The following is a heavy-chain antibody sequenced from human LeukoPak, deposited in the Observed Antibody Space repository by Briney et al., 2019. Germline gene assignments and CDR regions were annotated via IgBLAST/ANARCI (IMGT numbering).Heavy chain of an antibody. D-gene: IGHD6-13*01. CDR2: IRYDGSNK. CDR1: GFTFSSYG. J-gene: IGHJ3*02. V-gene: IGHV3-33*08. Sequence: GGSLRLSCAASGFTFSSYGMSWVRQAPGKGLEWVAFIRYDGSNKYYADSVKGRFTISRDNAKNSLYLQMNSLRAEDTAVYYCARMWQQLVLDAFDIWGQGTMVTVSS. CDR3: ARMWQQLVLDAFDI.